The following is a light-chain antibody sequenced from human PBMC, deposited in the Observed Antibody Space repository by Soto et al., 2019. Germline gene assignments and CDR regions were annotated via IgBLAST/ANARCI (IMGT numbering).Light chain of an antibody. CDR1: SGYSNYK. V-gene: IGLV9-49*02. CDR3: GADHGSGSNCSYV. J-gene: IGLJ1*01. CDR2: VGTGGVVG. Sequence: QLVLTQPPSASASLGASVTLTCTLSSGYSNYKVDWYQQRPGKGPRFVMRVGTGGVVGSKGDGIPDRFSVLGSGLNRYLTIKNIQEEDESDYHCGADHGSGSNCSYVFGTGTKRTVL.